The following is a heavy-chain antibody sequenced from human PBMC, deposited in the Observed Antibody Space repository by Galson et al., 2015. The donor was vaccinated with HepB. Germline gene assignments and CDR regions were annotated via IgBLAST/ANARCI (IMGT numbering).Heavy chain of an antibody. J-gene: IGHJ4*02. D-gene: IGHD3-10*01. CDR1: GFSLSTTGMC. V-gene: IGHV2-70*11. CDR3: ARAREYPFGSGSHYPLDY. CDR2: IDWDGDY. Sequence: PALVKPTQTLTLTCTFSGFSLSTTGMCVSWIRQPPGKTLEWLGRIDWDGDYYYTTSLRTRLSISKDTSRNQVTLTMTNMDPVDTATYFCARAREYPFGSGSHYPLDYWGQGILVTVSS.